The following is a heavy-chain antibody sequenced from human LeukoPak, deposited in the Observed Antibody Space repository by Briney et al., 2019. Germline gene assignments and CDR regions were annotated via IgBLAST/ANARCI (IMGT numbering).Heavy chain of an antibody. J-gene: IGHJ5*02. CDR3: ARVIAAAGTEWFDP. D-gene: IGHD6-13*01. V-gene: IGHV4-61*01. CDR2: IYYSGST. Sequence: SQTLSLTCTVSGGSTSSGSYYWSWIRQPPGKGLEWIGYIYYSGSTNYNPSLKSRVTTSVDTSKNQFSLKLSSVTAADTAVYYCARVIAAAGTEWFDPWGQGTLVTVSS. CDR1: GGSTSSGSYY.